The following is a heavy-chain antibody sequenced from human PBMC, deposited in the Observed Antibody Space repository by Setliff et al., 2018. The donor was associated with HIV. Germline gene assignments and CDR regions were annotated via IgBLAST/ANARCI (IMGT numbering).Heavy chain of an antibody. CDR1: GFTFSDYG. D-gene: IGHD2-21*01. CDR2: IYYDANNQ. Sequence: GGSLRLSCAASGFTFSDYGMHWVRQAPGKGLEWVAFIYYDANNQYYADSVKGRFTISRDNSKNTLYLQMNSLRADDTAVYYCAKGGLDSVFQSSDYWGQGTLVTVSS. CDR3: AKGGLDSVFQSSDY. V-gene: IGHV3-30*02. J-gene: IGHJ4*02.